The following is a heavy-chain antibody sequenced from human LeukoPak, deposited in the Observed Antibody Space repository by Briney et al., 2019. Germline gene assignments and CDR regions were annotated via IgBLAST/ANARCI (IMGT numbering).Heavy chain of an antibody. J-gene: IGHJ4*02. CDR3: ARLGIAGAGTYQPYYFDY. CDR1: AFTFSDYY. CDR2: IISRRIII. V-gene: IGHV3-11*04. Sequence: GGSLRLSCAASAFTFSDYYMSWIRQAPGKGLEGVSHIISRRIIIYYADSLKGRFTISTANAKASLYLRMNTLRAEDTAVYYVARLGIAGAGTYQPYYFDYWGQGTLVTVSS. D-gene: IGHD6-19*01.